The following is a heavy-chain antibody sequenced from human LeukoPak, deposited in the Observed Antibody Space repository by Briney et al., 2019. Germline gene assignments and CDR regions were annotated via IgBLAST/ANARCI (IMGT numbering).Heavy chain of an antibody. CDR3: ARGVPYCTNGVCYSNYYYYMDV. CDR2: IYYSGST. J-gene: IGHJ6*03. Sequence: PSETLSLTCTVSGGSISSSSYYWGWIRQPPGTGLEWIGSIYYSGSTYYNPFLKSRVTISVDTSKNQFSLKLSSVTAADTAVYYCARGVPYCTNGVCYSNYYYYMDVWGKGTTVTVSS. V-gene: IGHV4-39*07. D-gene: IGHD2-8*01. CDR1: GGSISSSSYY.